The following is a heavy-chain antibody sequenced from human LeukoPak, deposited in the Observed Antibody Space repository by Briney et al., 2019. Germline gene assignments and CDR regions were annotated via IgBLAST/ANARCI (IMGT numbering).Heavy chain of an antibody. Sequence: GESLKISCKGSGYSFTSYWIGWVRQMPGKGLEWMGIIYPGDSDTRYSPSFQGQVTISADKSISTAYLQWSSLKASDTAVYYCASRNRDYYDNSGRPLYYYMDVWGKGTTVSVSS. J-gene: IGHJ6*03. V-gene: IGHV5-51*01. CDR1: GYSFTSYW. CDR3: ASRNRDYYDNSGRPLYYYMDV. D-gene: IGHD3-22*01. CDR2: IYPGDSDT.